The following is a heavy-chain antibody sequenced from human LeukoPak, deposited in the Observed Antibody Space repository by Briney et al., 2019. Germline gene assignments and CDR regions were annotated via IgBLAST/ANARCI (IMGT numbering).Heavy chain of an antibody. CDR3: ARSYSGSYLDYFDY. V-gene: IGHV3-48*04. CDR2: ISSSSSTI. Sequence: GGSLRLSCAASGFTFSSYSINWVRQAPGKGLEWVSYISSSSSTIYYADSVKGRFTISRDNAKNSLYLQMNSLRAEDTAVYYCARSYSGSYLDYFDYWGQGTLVTVSS. CDR1: GFTFSSYS. D-gene: IGHD1-26*01. J-gene: IGHJ4*02.